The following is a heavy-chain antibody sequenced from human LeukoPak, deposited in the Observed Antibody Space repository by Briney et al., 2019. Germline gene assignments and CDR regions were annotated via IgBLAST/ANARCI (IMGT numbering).Heavy chain of an antibody. D-gene: IGHD3-10*01. V-gene: IGHV4-59*01. Sequence: PSETLSLTCTVSGGSISSYYWSWIRQPPGKGLEWIGYIYYSGSTNYNPSLKSRVTISVDTSKNQFSLKLSSVTAAATAVYYCARAPRGGELLDYFDYWGQGTPVTVSS. CDR1: GGSISSYY. CDR3: ARAPRGGELLDYFDY. CDR2: IYYSGST. J-gene: IGHJ4*02.